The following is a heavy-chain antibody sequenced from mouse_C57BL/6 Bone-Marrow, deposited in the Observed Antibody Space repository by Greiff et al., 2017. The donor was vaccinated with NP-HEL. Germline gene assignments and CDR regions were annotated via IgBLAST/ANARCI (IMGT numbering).Heavy chain of an antibody. D-gene: IGHD3-2*02. CDR1: GFNIKNTY. CDR3: AFSQAYSYYFDY. J-gene: IGHJ2*01. CDR2: IDPANGNT. Sequence: EVQLVESVAELVRPGASVKLSCTASGFNIKNTYMHWVKQRPEQGLEWIGRIDPANGNTKYAPKFQGKATITADTSSNTAYLQLSSLTSEDTAIYYCAFSQAYSYYFDYWGQGTTLTVSS. V-gene: IGHV14-3*01.